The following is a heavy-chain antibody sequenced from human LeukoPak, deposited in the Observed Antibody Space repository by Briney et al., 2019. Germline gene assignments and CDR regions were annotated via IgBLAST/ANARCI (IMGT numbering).Heavy chain of an antibody. CDR1: GFTFSSYA. Sequence: GGSLRLSCAASGFTFSSYAMHWVRQAPGKGLEWVAVISYDGSNKYYADSVKGRFTISRDSSKNTLYLQMNSLRAEDTAVYYCARENYGSGSLGYYYYGMDVWGKGTTVTVSS. CDR2: ISYDGSNK. J-gene: IGHJ6*04. CDR3: ARENYGSGSLGYYYYGMDV. V-gene: IGHV3-30*04. D-gene: IGHD3-10*01.